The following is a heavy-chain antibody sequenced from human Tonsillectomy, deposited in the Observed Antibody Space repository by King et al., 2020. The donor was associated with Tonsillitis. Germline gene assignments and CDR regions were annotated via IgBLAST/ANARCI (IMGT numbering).Heavy chain of an antibody. CDR3: ARDLCLYLSGWYF. CDR2: IYYSGST. J-gene: IGHJ4*02. Sequence: VQLQESGPGLVKPSETLSLTCTVSGGSISSYYWSWIRQPPGKGLEWIGYIYYSGSTKYNPSLKSRVTISVDTSKNQFSLKLSSVTAADTAVYYCARDLCLYLSGWYFWGQGTLVTVSS. CDR1: GGSISSYY. D-gene: IGHD6-19*01. V-gene: IGHV4-59*01.